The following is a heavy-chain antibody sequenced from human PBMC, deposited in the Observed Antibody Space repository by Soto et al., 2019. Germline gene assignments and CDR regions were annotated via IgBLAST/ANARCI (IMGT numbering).Heavy chain of an antibody. CDR3: ARGYDTALAPIF. V-gene: IGHV4-34*01. CDR2: INHLTTT. D-gene: IGHD5-18*01. Sequence: PSETLFLTCAVYGGSFSSYHWSWIRQTPGKGLEWIGEINHLTTTNYNPSLKSRVIISLDTPKNQFSLKLSSVTAADTAVYYCARGYDTALAPIFWGQGILVTVYS. J-gene: IGHJ4*02. CDR1: GGSFSSYH.